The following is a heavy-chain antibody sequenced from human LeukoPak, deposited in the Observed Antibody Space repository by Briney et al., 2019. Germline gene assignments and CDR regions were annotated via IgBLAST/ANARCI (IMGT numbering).Heavy chain of an antibody. CDR2: IYYSGST. CDR3: ARVEVGATMDYFDY. CDR1: GGSISSHY. D-gene: IGHD1-26*01. Sequence: SSETLSLTCTVSGGSISSHYWSWIRQPPGKGLEWIGYIYYSGSTNYNPSLKSRVTISVDTSKNQFSLKLSSVTAADTAVYYWARVEVGATMDYFDYWGQGTLVTVSS. V-gene: IGHV4-59*11. J-gene: IGHJ4*02.